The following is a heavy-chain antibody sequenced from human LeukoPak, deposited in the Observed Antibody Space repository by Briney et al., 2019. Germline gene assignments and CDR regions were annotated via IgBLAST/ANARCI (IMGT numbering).Heavy chain of an antibody. CDR2: ISYDGSNK. CDR1: GFTFSSYG. Sequence: PGGSLRLSCAASGFTFSSYGMHWVRQAPGKGLEWVAVISYDGSNKYYADSVKGRFTTSRDNSKNTLYLQMNSLRAEDTAVYYCAKGRWYYFDYWGQGTLVTVSS. V-gene: IGHV3-30*18. CDR3: AKGRWYYFDY. J-gene: IGHJ4*02. D-gene: IGHD2-15*01.